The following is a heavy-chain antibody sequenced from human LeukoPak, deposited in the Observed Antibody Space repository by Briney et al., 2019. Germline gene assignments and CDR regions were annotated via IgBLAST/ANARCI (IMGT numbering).Heavy chain of an antibody. CDR2: ISSSGDNR. CDR1: GFTFSSYE. V-gene: IGHV3-48*03. J-gene: IGHJ4*02. CDR3: ARGGPSAQMFDC. D-gene: IGHD6-6*01. Sequence: GGSLRLSCAASGFTFSSYEMHWVRQAPGRGLEWVSYISSSGDNRHYAASVIGRFSISRDNARNSLYLQMDSLRDEDTAVYFCARGGPSAQMFDCWGQGTLVTVSS.